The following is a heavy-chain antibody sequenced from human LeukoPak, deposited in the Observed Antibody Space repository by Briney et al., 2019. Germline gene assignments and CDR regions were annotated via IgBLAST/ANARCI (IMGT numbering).Heavy chain of an antibody. J-gene: IGHJ5*02. Sequence: SETLSLICTVSGGSISTYYWMWIRQPPGKGLEWIGCTHYSGRTNYNPSLKSRVTMSVDTSKNLFSLKLSSVTAADSAVYYCARGDMMLRGVIDEIDPWGQGTLVTVSS. D-gene: IGHD3-10*01. V-gene: IGHV4-59*01. CDR2: THYSGRT. CDR1: GGSISTYY. CDR3: ARGDMMLRGVIDEIDP.